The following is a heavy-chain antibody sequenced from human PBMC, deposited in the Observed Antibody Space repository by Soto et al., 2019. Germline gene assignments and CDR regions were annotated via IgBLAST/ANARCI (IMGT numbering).Heavy chain of an antibody. Sequence: PSETLSLTCAVYGGSFSGYYWSWIRQSPGKGLEWIGEINHSGSTNYRPSLKSRVSISVDTSKNQFSLKLSSVTAADTAVYYCARDKITGLFDYWGQGTLVTVSS. CDR3: ARDKITGLFDY. J-gene: IGHJ4*02. V-gene: IGHV4-34*01. CDR2: INHSGST. D-gene: IGHD2-8*02. CDR1: GGSFSGYY.